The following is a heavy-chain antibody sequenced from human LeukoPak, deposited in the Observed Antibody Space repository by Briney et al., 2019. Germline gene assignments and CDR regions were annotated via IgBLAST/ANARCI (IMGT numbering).Heavy chain of an antibody. D-gene: IGHD5-18*01. J-gene: IGHJ4*02. CDR1: GFTFSSYW. Sequence: GGSLRLSCAASGFTFSSYWMSWVRQAPEKGLEWVANINQGGSEKYYVDSVKGRFTISRDNAKHSLYLQMNSLRVEDTAIYYCARDETALDSWGQGTQVTVAS. V-gene: IGHV3-7*01. CDR2: INQGGSEK. CDR3: ARDETALDS.